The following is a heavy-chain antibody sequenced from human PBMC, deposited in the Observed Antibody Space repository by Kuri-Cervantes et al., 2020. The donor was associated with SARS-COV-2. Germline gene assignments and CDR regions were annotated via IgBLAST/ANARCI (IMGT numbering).Heavy chain of an antibody. CDR3: ARSLYGGTSWYYGMDV. V-gene: IGHV3-33*01. CDR1: GFTFSSYA. J-gene: IGHJ6*02. D-gene: IGHD4-23*01. CDR2: IWYDGSNK. Sequence: LSLTCAASGFTFSSYAMHWVRQAPGKGLEWVAVIWYDGSNKYHADSVKGRFTISRDNSKNTLYLQMNSLRAEDTAVCYCARSLYGGTSWYYGMDVWGQGTTVTVSS.